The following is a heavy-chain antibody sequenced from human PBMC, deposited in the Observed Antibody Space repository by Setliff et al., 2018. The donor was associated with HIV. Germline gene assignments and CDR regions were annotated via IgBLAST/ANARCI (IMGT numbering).Heavy chain of an antibody. Sequence: SETLSLTCTVSGGSISSGGYYWSWIRQHPGKGLEWIGYIYYSGSTYYNPSLKSRVTISVDTSKNQFSLKLSSVTAADTAVYYCARVLSSGYAGPFDSWGQGTLVTVSS. CDR3: ARVLSSGYAGPFDS. V-gene: IGHV4-31*03. CDR1: GGSISSGGYY. D-gene: IGHD3-22*01. CDR2: IYYSGST. J-gene: IGHJ5*01.